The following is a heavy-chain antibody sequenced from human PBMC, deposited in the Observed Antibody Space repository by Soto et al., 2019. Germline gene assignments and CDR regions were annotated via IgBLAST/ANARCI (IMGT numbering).Heavy chain of an antibody. CDR2: IKTDGSSP. V-gene: IGHV3-74*01. CDR1: GFTFNNYW. J-gene: IGHJ4*02. Sequence: GSLRLSCVASGFTFNNYWMHWVRQVPGKGLVWVSRIKTDGSSPNYADSVEGRFTISSDNAKNTLYLQMNSLRAEDTAVYYCAKGTRWLQLGQLDSWGQGTLVTVSS. CDR3: AKGTRWLQLGQLDS. D-gene: IGHD1-1*01.